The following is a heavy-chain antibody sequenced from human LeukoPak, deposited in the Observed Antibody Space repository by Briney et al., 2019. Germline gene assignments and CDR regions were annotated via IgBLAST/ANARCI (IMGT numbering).Heavy chain of an antibody. CDR3: AKDFNGNSYSLWDS. Sequence: GGSLRLSCAASGFTFSSYAMSWVRQAPGKGLQWVSAISGSGGSTYYADSVKGRFTISRDNSKNTLYLQMNSLRAEDTAVYYCAKDFNGNSYSLWDSWGQGTLVTVSS. CDR2: ISGSGGST. D-gene: IGHD1-26*01. V-gene: IGHV3-23*01. J-gene: IGHJ4*02. CDR1: GFTFSSYA.